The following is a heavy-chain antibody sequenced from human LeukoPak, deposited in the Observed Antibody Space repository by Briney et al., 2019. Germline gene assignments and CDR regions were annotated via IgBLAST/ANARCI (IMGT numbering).Heavy chain of an antibody. CDR2: ISAYNGNT. CDR1: GYTFTGYY. J-gene: IGHJ4*02. V-gene: IGHV1-18*04. Sequence: ASVKVSCKASGYTFTGYYMHWVRQAPGQGLEWMGWISAYNGNTNYAQKLQGRVTMTTDTSTNTAYMELRSLRSDDTAFYYCARGTYYPNYWGQGTLVTVSS. D-gene: IGHD3-10*01. CDR3: ARGTYYPNY.